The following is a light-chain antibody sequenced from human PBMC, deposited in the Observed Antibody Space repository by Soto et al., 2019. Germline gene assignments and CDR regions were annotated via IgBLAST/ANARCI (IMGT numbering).Light chain of an antibody. CDR2: SNN. CDR1: SSNIGRNT. J-gene: IGLJ3*02. Sequence: QPVLTQPPSASGTPGQRVTISCSGGSSNIGRNTVNWFQQLPGTAPKLLIYSNNQRPSGVPDRFSGSKSGTSASLAISGLQSEDEVDYYCAAWDDSLKGWVFGGGTKLTVL. CDR3: AAWDDSLKGWV. V-gene: IGLV1-44*01.